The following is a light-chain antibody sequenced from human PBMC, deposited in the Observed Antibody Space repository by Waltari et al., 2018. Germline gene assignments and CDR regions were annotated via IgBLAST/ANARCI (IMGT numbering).Light chain of an antibody. Sequence: QSALPQPASVSGSPGQSITISCTGTSSDVGFYTYFSRYPQYPGKAPKLIIYDVFQRPSGVSNRFSGSKSGNTASLTISGLQTEDEGDYYCNSYTGSSSWVFGGGTKLTVL. V-gene: IGLV2-14*03. CDR1: SSDVGFYTY. CDR3: NSYTGSSSWV. CDR2: DVF. J-gene: IGLJ3*02.